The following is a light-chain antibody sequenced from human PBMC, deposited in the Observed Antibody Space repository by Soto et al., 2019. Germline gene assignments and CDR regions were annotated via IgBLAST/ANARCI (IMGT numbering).Light chain of an antibody. Sequence: DIQLTQSPSFLSASVGDRVTLTCRASQGINSHLAWFQQKPGKAPNLLIYAASALQSGVPSRFSGSGSGTQFTLTISSLXXXXXXXXXXXXXXXYPYTFGQGTKLEIK. CDR2: AAS. J-gene: IGKJ2*01. CDR3: XXXXXYPYT. CDR1: QGINSH. V-gene: IGKV1-9*01.